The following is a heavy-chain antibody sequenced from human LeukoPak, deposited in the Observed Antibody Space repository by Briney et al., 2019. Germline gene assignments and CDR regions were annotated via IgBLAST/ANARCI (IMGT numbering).Heavy chain of an antibody. CDR2: IYYSGSS. CDR3: ARAEMATTYSFDY. J-gene: IGHJ4*02. CDR1: GGSLSSGGYY. Sequence: SETLSLTCTVSGGSLSSGGYYWSWSCRHPGKGVEWVGYIYYSGSSYYKPSLKSRVTLSVDTPKNQFSLKLTSLSAPGTPRYFCARAEMATTYSFDYWGQGNLVTVSS. D-gene: IGHD5-24*01. V-gene: IGHV4-31*03.